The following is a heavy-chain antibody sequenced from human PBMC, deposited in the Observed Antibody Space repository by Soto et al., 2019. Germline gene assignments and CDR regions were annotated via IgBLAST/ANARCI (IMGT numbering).Heavy chain of an antibody. CDR2: IYYSGST. CDR1: GGSISSSNYY. V-gene: IGHV4-39*01. J-gene: IGHJ6*03. D-gene: IGHD3-9*01. Sequence: PSETLSLTCTVSGGSISSSNYYWGWIRQPPGKGLEWIGSIYYSGSTYYNPSLKSRVSISVDTSINQFSLKLSSVTAADTAVFYCARHPRYFSYYHYMDVWGKGTTVTVSS. CDR3: ARHPRYFSYYHYMDV.